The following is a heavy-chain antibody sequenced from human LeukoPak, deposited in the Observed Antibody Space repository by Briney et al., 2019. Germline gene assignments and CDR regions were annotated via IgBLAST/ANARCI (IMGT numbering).Heavy chain of an antibody. V-gene: IGHV3-7*01. Sequence: PGGSLRLSCAASGFTFSDYYMSWIRQAPGKGLEWVANIKQDGSEKYYVDSVKGRFTISRDNAKNSLYLQMKSLRAEDTAVYYCARDTAGDDYWGQGTLVTVSS. CDR1: GFTFSDYY. J-gene: IGHJ4*02. D-gene: IGHD5-18*01. CDR2: IKQDGSEK. CDR3: ARDTAGDDY.